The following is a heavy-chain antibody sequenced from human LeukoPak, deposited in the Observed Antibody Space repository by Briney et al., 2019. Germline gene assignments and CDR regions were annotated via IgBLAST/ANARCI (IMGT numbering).Heavy chain of an antibody. CDR1: GYDFTTYW. D-gene: IGHD3-9*01. CDR3: ASAVGYLAV. Sequence: GESLKISCKGSGYDFTTYWIAWVRQVPGKGLEWMGTISPYDPGTRYSPSFQGQVTISADKSISTAYLQWSSLKASDSAMYYCASAVGYLAVWGQGTLVTVSS. CDR2: ISPYDPGT. J-gene: IGHJ4*02. V-gene: IGHV5-51*01.